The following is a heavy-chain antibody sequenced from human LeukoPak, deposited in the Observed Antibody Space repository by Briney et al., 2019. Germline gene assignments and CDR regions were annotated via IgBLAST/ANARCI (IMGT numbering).Heavy chain of an antibody. J-gene: IGHJ5*02. Sequence: NPSQTLSLTCTVSGDSISNGNYYWTWIRQPAGKGLEWIGRFYSTGSPNYNPSLKSRVTISIDASKNQFSLKLSSVTVADTAVYYCARDRGITTARGVPSWFDPWGQGTLVTVSS. D-gene: IGHD3-10*01. CDR1: GDSISNGNYY. V-gene: IGHV4-61*02. CDR2: FYSTGSP. CDR3: ARDRGITTARGVPSWFDP.